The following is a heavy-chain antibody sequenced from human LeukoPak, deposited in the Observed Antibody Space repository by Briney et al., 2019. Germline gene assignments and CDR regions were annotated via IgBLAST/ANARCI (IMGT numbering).Heavy chain of an antibody. V-gene: IGHV3-48*04. CDR1: GFTFSSYT. D-gene: IGHD1-14*01. CDR2: ISSRGSTI. J-gene: IGHJ4*02. Sequence: GGSLRLSCAASGFTFSSYTMNWVRQAPGKGLEWVSYISSRGSTIYYADSVKGRFTISRDNAKNSLYLQMNSLRAEDTAVYYCARENQPLFDAGDYWGQGTLVTVSS. CDR3: ARENQPLFDAGDY.